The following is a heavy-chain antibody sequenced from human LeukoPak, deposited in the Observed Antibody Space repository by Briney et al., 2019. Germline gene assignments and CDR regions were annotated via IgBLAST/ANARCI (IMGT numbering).Heavy chain of an antibody. D-gene: IGHD1-26*01. CDR1: GFTFSSYS. J-gene: IGHJ6*03. Sequence: GGSLRLSCAASGFTFSSYSMNWVRQAPGKGLEWVSYISSSSSTIYYADSVKGRFTISRDNAKNSLYLQMNSLRAEDTAVYYCAKSASAGGGSYLENYYYYMDVWGKGTTVTVSS. CDR3: AKSASAGGGSYLENYYYYMDV. V-gene: IGHV3-48*01. CDR2: ISSSSSTI.